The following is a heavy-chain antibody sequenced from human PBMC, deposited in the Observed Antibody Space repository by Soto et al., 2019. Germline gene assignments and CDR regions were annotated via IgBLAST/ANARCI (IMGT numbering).Heavy chain of an antibody. J-gene: IGHJ2*01. D-gene: IGHD4-17*01. CDR2: IYYSEST. V-gene: IGHV4-31*03. CDR1: GGSISSGGYY. Sequence: QVQLQESGPGLVKPSQTLSLTCTVSGGSISSGGYYWSWIRQHPGKGLEWIGYIYYSESTYYNPYRKSRFTTSVYTSKNQFSLKRGSVTDADTAVYYCARDEATVTTRRGYFDLWGRGTLVTVSS. CDR3: ARDEATVTTRRGYFDL.